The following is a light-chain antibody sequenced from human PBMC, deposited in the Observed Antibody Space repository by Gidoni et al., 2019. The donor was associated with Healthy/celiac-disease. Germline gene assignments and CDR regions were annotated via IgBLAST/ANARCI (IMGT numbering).Light chain of an antibody. Sequence: LVLTQSPATLSLSPGERATLSCRASQSVSSYLAWYQQKPGQAPRLLIYDASNRATGIPARCSGSGSGTDFTRTISSLEPEDFAVYYCQQRSNWPPSFGQGTKLEIE. J-gene: IGKJ2*03. CDR1: QSVSSY. V-gene: IGKV3-11*01. CDR2: DAS. CDR3: QQRSNWPPS.